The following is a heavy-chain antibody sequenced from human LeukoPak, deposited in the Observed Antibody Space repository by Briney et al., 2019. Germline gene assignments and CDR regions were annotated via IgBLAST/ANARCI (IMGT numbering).Heavy chain of an antibody. J-gene: IGHJ4*02. V-gene: IGHV3-21*01. Sequence: GGSLRLSCAASGFTFSNAWMSWVRQAPGKGLEWVSSISSRSSYYIYYADSVKGRFTISRDNAKNSLYLQMDSLRAEDTAVYYCVRDPHIVVVPAARVYYFDYWGQGTLVTVSS. CDR2: ISSRSSYYI. D-gene: IGHD2-2*01. CDR1: GFTFSNAW. CDR3: VRDPHIVVVPAARVYYFDY.